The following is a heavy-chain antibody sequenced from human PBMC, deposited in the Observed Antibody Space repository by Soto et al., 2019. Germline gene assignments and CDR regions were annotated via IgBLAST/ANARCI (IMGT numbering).Heavy chain of an antibody. CDR1: GFTFSNYA. CDR2: ISGSGGST. Sequence: GGSLRLSCAASGFTFSNYALSWVRQAPGKGLEWVSTISGSGGSTQNADSVKGRFTISRDNSKTTLYLQMNSLRVDDTAVYYCAKDRAPFSPFDYWGQGTLVTVSS. V-gene: IGHV3-23*01. J-gene: IGHJ4*02. D-gene: IGHD3-3*02. CDR3: AKDRAPFSPFDY.